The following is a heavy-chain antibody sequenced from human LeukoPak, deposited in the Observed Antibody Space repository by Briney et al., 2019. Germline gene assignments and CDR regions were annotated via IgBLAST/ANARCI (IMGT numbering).Heavy chain of an antibody. D-gene: IGHD3-16*01. CDR3: ASWPGGVTLYYFDY. J-gene: IGHJ4*02. CDR2: IYYSGST. V-gene: IGHV4-39*01. Sequence: SETLSLTCTVSGGSISSSSYYWGWIRQPPGKGLEWIGSIYYSGSTYYNPSLKSRVTISVDTSKNQFSLKLSSVTAADTAVYYCASWPGGVTLYYFDYWGQGTLVTVSS. CDR1: GGSISSSSYY.